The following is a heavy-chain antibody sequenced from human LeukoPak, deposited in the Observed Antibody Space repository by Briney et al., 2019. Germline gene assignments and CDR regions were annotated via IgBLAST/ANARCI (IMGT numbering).Heavy chain of an antibody. Sequence: SETLSLTCAVYGGSFSGYYWSWIRQPPGKGLEWIGEINHSGSTNYNPSLKSRVTISVDTSKNQFSLKLSSVTAADTAVYYCARVWENYCYYYMDVWGKGTTVTVSS. V-gene: IGHV4-34*01. CDR3: ARVWENYCYYYMDV. J-gene: IGHJ6*03. CDR2: INHSGST. D-gene: IGHD1-26*01. CDR1: GGSFSGYY.